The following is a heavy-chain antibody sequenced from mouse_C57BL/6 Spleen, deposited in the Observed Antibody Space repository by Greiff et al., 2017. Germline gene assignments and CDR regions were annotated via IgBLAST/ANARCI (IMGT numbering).Heavy chain of an antibody. Sequence: EVKLVESGGGLVKPGGSLKLSCAASGFTFSSYAMSWVSQTPEKRLEWVATISDGGSYTYYPDNVKGRFTISRDNAKNKLYLQMRHLKSEDTAMYYCARDCTGDYFDYWGQGTTLTVSS. CDR2: ISDGGSYT. J-gene: IGHJ2*01. CDR3: ARDCTGDYFDY. V-gene: IGHV5-4*01. CDR1: GFTFSSYA. D-gene: IGHD4-1*01.